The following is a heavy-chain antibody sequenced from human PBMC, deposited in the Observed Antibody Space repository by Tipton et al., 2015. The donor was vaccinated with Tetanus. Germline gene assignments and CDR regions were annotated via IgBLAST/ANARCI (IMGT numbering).Heavy chain of an antibody. J-gene: IGHJ3*01. V-gene: IGHV4-4*02. CDR3: ARVSSGEIDSFDV. Sequence: TLSLTCVVSGGSIRSSNWWTWVRQPPGKGLEWIGEIYQSGTANYNPSLQSLFTISVDNSKNQFSLKVTSVTAADTALYYCARVSSGEIDSFDVWGQGKMVSVSS. D-gene: IGHD3-10*01. CDR1: GGSIRSSNW. CDR2: IYQSGTA.